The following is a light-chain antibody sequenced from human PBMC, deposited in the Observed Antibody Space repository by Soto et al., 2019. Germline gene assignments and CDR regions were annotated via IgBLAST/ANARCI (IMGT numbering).Light chain of an antibody. CDR1: QSVSSN. V-gene: IGKV3D-11*03. CDR3: QQRDYWQVT. J-gene: IGKJ5*01. Sequence: EIVLIQSPATLSLSPGERATLSCRASQSVSSNLAWYQQNPGQAPRLLIFDASNRATDIPARFSGSGSGTDFTLTISRLEPEDFAVYYCQQRDYWQVTFGQGTRLEIK. CDR2: DAS.